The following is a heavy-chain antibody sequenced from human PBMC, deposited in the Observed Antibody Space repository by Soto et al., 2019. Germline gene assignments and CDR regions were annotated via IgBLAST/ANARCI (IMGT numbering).Heavy chain of an antibody. CDR2: IDPSDSYT. CDR1: GYSFTSYW. V-gene: IGHV5-10-1*01. Sequence: PGESLKISCKGSGYSFTSYWISWVRQMPGKGLEWMGRIDPSDSYTNYSPSFQGHVTISADKSISTAYLQWSSLKASDTAMYYCARQTSPLYCSSTSCSDYWGQGTLVTVSS. CDR3: ARQTSPLYCSSTSCSDY. D-gene: IGHD2-2*01. J-gene: IGHJ4*02.